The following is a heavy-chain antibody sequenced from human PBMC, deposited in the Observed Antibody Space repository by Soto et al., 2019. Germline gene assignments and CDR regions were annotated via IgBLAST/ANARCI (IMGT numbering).Heavy chain of an antibody. CDR3: ARGDGTGLYNSGWSPRY. Sequence: EVQLVESGGGLVKPGESLRVSCAASGFTFSYYSLHWVRQAPGKGLEWVSSISGSSTYIYYADRVKGRFTITRDNAKNSLYLRMASVRAEDTAVYYCARGDGTGLYNSGWSPRYWGQGTLVTVYS. D-gene: IGHD6-19*01. J-gene: IGHJ4*02. CDR1: GFTFSYYS. V-gene: IGHV3-21*04. CDR2: ISGSSTYI.